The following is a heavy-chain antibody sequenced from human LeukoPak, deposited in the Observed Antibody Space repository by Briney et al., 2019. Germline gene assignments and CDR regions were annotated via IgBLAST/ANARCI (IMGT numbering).Heavy chain of an antibody. D-gene: IGHD6-19*01. J-gene: IGHJ4*02. Sequence: GGSLRLSCAASGLTFSSYNMHWVRQAPGKGREWVAVISDDGSNKYYGDSVKGRFTISRDNSKNTVYLQMNSLRAEDTAVYYCAKDRYSSGWYSDFDYWGQGTLVTVSS. CDR1: GLTFSSYN. CDR2: ISDDGSNK. V-gene: IGHV3-30*18. CDR3: AKDRYSSGWYSDFDY.